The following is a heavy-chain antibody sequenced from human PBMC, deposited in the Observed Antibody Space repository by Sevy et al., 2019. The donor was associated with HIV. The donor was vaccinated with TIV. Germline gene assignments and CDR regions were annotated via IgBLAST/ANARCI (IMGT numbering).Heavy chain of an antibody. CDR2: FNPNSGDT. J-gene: IGHJ3*02. Sequence: ASVKVSCKASGYTFIDYYLIWVRLAPGQGLEWMGRFNPNSGDTNYAQKFQGRVTMTRDASINSAYMELSRLTSDDTAVYYCAREWGFAMANAFDIWGQGTMVTVSS. CDR1: GYTFIDYY. CDR3: AREWGFAMANAFDI. V-gene: IGHV1-2*06. D-gene: IGHD2-2*01.